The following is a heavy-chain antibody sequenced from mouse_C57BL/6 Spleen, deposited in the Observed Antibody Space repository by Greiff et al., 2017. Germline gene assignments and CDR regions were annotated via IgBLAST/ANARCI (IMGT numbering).Heavy chain of an antibody. V-gene: IGHV1-78*01. D-gene: IGHD2-4*01. CDR1: GYTFTDHT. CDR3: ASPTMITTRGSWFAY. CDR2: IYPRDGST. J-gene: IGHJ3*01. Sequence: VQLQESDAELVKPGASVKISCKVSGYTFTDHTIHWMKQRPEQGLEWIGYIYPRDGSTKYNEKFKGKATLTADKSSSTAYMQLNSLTSEDSAVYFCASPTMITTRGSWFAYWGQGTLVTVSA.